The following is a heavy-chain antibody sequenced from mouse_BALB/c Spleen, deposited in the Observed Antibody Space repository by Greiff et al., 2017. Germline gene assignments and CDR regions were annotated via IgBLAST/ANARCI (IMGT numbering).Heavy chain of an antibody. CDR1: GFTFSSYA. CDR2: ISSGGST. Sequence: EVKLVESGGGLVKPGGSLKLSCAASGFTFSSYAMSWVRQTPEKRLEWVASISSGGSTYYPDSVKGRFTISRDNARNILYLQMSSLRSEDTAMYYCARGYYGSSSYWYFDVWGAGTTVTVSS. CDR3: ARGYYGSSSYWYFDV. J-gene: IGHJ1*01. V-gene: IGHV5-6-5*01. D-gene: IGHD1-1*01.